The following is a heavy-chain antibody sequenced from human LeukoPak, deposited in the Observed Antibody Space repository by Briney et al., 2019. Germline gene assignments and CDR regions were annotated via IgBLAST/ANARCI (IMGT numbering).Heavy chain of an antibody. CDR1: GYTFTSYD. D-gene: IGHD6-13*01. CDR2: MNPNSGNT. Sequence: ASVKVSCKASGYTFTSYDINWVRQATGQGLEWMGWMNPNSGNTGYAQKFQGRVTMTRNTSISTAYMELSSLRSEDTAVYYCARQSAAAGTNVGYWGQGTLVTVSS. V-gene: IGHV1-8*01. CDR3: ARQSAAAGTNVGY. J-gene: IGHJ4*02.